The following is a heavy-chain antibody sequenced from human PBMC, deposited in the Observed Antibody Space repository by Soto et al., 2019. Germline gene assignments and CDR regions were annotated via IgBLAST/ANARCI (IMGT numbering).Heavy chain of an antibody. CDR3: AELTTVPYYGMDV. D-gene: IGHD4-17*01. Sequence: QVQLVESGGGVVQPGRSLRLSCAASGFTFSSYAMHWVRQAPGKGLEWVAVISYDGSNKYYADSVKGRFTISRDNSKNTLYLQMNSLRAEDTAVYYCAELTTVPYYGMDVWGQGTTVTVSS. V-gene: IGHV3-30-3*01. CDR2: ISYDGSNK. CDR1: GFTFSSYA. J-gene: IGHJ6*02.